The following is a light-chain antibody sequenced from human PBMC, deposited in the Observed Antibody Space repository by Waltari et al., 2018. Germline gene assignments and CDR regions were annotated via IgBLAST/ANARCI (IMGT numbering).Light chain of an antibody. V-gene: IGKV3-11*01. Sequence: DIVLTQSPATLSLSPGERATLSCRASHSVRTYLASYQPIPGQPPMLLIYDSSGRATGIPARFSGSGSETDFTLTISSLEPEDFAVYYCQQRYKWPLTFGGGSKVEI. CDR1: HSVRTY. CDR2: DSS. CDR3: QQRYKWPLT. J-gene: IGKJ4*01.